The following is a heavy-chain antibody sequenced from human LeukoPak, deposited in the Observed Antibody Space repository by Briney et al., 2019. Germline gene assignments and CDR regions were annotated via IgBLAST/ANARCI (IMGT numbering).Heavy chain of an antibody. CDR1: GYTFTDYF. D-gene: IGHD3-10*01. J-gene: IGHJ6*02. V-gene: IGHV1-2*06. CDR2: VNPNNGGT. CDR3: ASQSSGYALDV. Sequence: GESLKISCKASGYTFTDYFIHWVRQAPGQGLEWMGRVNPNNGGTNYAQTFQGRVTMTRDTSISTAYMELSRLRSDDTAVYYCASQSSGYALDVWGQGTTVTVSS.